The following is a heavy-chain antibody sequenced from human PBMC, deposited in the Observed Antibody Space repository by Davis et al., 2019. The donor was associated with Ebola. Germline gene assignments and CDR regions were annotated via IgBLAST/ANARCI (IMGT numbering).Heavy chain of an antibody. CDR2: ISGSGGST. CDR1: GFTFSNYW. V-gene: IGHV3-23*01. J-gene: IGHJ6*04. D-gene: IGHD3-3*01. Sequence: GGSLRLSCVASGFTFSNYWMTWVRQAPGKGLEWVSAISGSGGSTYYADSVKGRFTISRDNSKKTLYLQMNSLRAEDTAVYYCAKSGLSFGVVKYHYGMDVWGKGTTVTVSS. CDR3: AKSGLSFGVVKYHYGMDV.